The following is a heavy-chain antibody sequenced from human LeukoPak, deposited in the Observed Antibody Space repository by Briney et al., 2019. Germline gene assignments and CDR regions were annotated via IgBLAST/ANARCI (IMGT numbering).Heavy chain of an antibody. V-gene: IGHV4-31*03. CDR1: GGSISSGGYY. CDR3: ARSSSWSSDY. CDR2: IYYSGST. J-gene: IGHJ4*02. D-gene: IGHD6-13*01. Sequence: SQTLSLTRTVSGGSISSGGYYWSWIRQHPGKGLEWIGYIYYSGSTYYNPSLKSRVTISVDTSNNQFSLKLSSVTAADTAVYYCARSSSWSSDYWGQGTLVTVSS.